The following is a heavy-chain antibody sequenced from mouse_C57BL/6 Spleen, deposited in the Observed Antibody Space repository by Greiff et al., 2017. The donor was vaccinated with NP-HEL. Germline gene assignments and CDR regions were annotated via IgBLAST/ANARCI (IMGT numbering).Heavy chain of an antibody. CDR1: GYTFTSYG. Sequence: VQGVESGAELARPGASVKLSCKASGYTFTSYGISWVKQRTGQGLEWIGEIYPRSGNTYYNEKFKGKATLTADKSSSTAYMELRSLTSEDSAVYFCARDYYGSSYGDYFDYWGQGTTLTVSS. V-gene: IGHV1-81*01. CDR3: ARDYYGSSYGDYFDY. D-gene: IGHD1-1*01. CDR2: IYPRSGNT. J-gene: IGHJ2*01.